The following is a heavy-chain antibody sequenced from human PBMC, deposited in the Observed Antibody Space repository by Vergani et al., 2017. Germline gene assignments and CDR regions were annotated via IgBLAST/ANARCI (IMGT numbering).Heavy chain of an antibody. CDR1: GFTFSTYA. V-gene: IGHV3-23*01. D-gene: IGHD3-22*01. CDR2: ISSDGGST. CDR3: AGPQGTSAYYYGGFDY. J-gene: IGHJ4*02. Sequence: EVQLLASGGGLVQPGWSLRLSCAASGFTFSTYAMTWVRQAPGKGLEWVSTISSDGGSTYYADSVKGRFTISRDNSKNTLSLQMNSLTAEDTAIYYCAGPQGTSAYYYGGFDYWGQGILVTVSS.